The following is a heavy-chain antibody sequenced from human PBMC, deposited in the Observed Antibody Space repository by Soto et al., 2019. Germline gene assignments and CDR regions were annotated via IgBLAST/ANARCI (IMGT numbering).Heavy chain of an antibody. CDR2: IYQSGVT. D-gene: IGHD6-19*01. J-gene: IGHJ5*02. CDR1: GDSYSISTYS. V-gene: IGHV4-30-2*01. CDR3: AGMPYTSGLRFDP. Sequence: SETLSLTCNMSGDSYSISTYSWSWIRQPPGKALQWIGFIYQSGVTSYNPSLASRVSISLDRSDNQCSLKLKSVTAADTAVYFCAGMPYTSGLRFDPWGPGTLVTVS.